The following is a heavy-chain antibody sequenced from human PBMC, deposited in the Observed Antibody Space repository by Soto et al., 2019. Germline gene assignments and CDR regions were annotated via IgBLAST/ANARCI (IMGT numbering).Heavy chain of an antibody. Sequence: GGSLRLSCAASGFSFSTYGMHWVRQAPGKGLEWVAFISNDGSNKYYADSVKGRFTISSDFSKSTLFLQMNSLRAEDTAVYYCARDQPGYSYGYGLGYWGQGTLVTVSS. D-gene: IGHD5-18*01. CDR1: GFSFSTYG. CDR3: ARDQPGYSYGYGLGY. CDR2: ISNDGSNK. J-gene: IGHJ4*02. V-gene: IGHV3-30*03.